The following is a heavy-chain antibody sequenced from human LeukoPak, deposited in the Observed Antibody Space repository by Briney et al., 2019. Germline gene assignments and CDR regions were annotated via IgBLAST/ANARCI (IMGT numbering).Heavy chain of an antibody. CDR2: INHSGST. CDR1: GGSFSGYY. CDR3: ARADDPETPNWFDP. V-gene: IGHV4-34*01. D-gene: IGHD3-16*01. J-gene: IGHJ5*02. Sequence: SETLSLTRAVYGGSFSGYYWSWIRQPPGKGLEWIGEINHSGSTNYNPSLKSRVTISVDTSKNQFSLKLSSVTAADTAVYYCARADDPETPNWFDPWGQGTLVTVSS.